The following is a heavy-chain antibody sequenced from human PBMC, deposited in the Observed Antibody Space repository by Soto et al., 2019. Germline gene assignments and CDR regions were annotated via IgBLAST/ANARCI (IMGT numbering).Heavy chain of an antibody. D-gene: IGHD1-26*01. CDR3: AKDVVVGATTGLGDYYYYYGMDV. Sequence: GGSLRLSCAASGFTFSSYGMHWVRQAPGKGLEWVAVISYDGSNKYYADSVKGRFTISRDNSKNTLYLQMNSLRAEDMAVYYCAKDVVVGATTGLGDYYYYYGMDVWGQGTTVTVSS. V-gene: IGHV3-30*18. J-gene: IGHJ6*02. CDR1: GFTFSSYG. CDR2: ISYDGSNK.